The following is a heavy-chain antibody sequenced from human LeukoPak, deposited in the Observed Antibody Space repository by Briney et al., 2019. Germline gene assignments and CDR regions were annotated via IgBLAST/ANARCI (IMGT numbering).Heavy chain of an antibody. CDR3: ARQVAGKFDY. CDR2: IYYSGST. Sequence: SETRSLTCAVSSGSISSSSYSWGWIRQPPGKGLEWIGSIYYSGSTDYNPSLKSRVTISVDTSKNQFSLKLSSVTAADTAVYYCARQVAGKFDYWGQGTLVTVSS. D-gene: IGHD6-19*01. V-gene: IGHV4-39*01. J-gene: IGHJ4*02. CDR1: SGSISSSSYS.